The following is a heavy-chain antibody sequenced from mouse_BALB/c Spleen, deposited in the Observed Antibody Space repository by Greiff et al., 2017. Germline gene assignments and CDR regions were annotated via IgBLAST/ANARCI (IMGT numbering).Heavy chain of an antibody. CDR1: GYSFTSYY. J-gene: IGHJ3*01. Sequence: VQLKESGPELMKPGASVKISCKASGYSFTSYYMHWVKQSHGKSLEWIGYIDPFNGGTSYNQKFKGKATLTVDKSSSTAYMHLSSLTSEDSAVYYCARSGEGGFAYWGQGTLVTVSA. D-gene: IGHD3-1*01. CDR3: ARSGEGGFAY. V-gene: IGHV1S135*01. CDR2: IDPFNGGT.